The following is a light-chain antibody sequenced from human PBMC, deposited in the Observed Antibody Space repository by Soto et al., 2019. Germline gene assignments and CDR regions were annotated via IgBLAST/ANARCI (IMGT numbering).Light chain of an antibody. J-gene: IGLJ3*02. CDR1: SSDVGGYNY. CDR3: GTLDSSLSAKV. Sequence: QSVLTQPASVSGSPGQSITISCTGTSSDVGGYNYVSWYQQHPGKAPKLMIYEVSNRPSGVSNRFSGSKSGTSATLGITGLQTGDEADYYCGTLDSSLSAKVFGGGTKLTVL. V-gene: IGLV2-14*01. CDR2: EVS.